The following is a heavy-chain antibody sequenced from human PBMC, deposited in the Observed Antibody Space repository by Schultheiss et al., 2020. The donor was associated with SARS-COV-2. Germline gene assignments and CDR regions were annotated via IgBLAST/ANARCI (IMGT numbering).Heavy chain of an antibody. D-gene: IGHD3-10*01. CDR1: GGSISSSSYY. CDR2: IYYSGST. J-gene: IGHJ5*02. V-gene: IGHV4-61*05. Sequence: SETLSLTCTVSGGSISSSSYYWGWIRQPPGKGLEWIGYIYYSGSTNYNPSLKSRVTISVDTSKNQFSLKLSSVTAADTAVYYCARDHRGTGLPWFDPWGQGTLVTVSS. CDR3: ARDHRGTGLPWFDP.